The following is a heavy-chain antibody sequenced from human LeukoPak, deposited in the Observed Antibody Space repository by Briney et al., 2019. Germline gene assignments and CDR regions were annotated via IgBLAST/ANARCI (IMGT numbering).Heavy chain of an antibody. J-gene: IGHJ4*02. CDR3: ARSPLWFGELSADY. Sequence: SETLSLTCTVSGGSISSGDYYWSWIRQPPGKGLEWIGYIYYSGSTYYNPSLKSRVTISVDTSKNQFSLKLSSVTAADTAVYYCARSPLWFGELSADYWGQGTLVTVSS. CDR1: GGSISSGDYY. CDR2: IYYSGST. V-gene: IGHV4-30-4*01. D-gene: IGHD3-10*01.